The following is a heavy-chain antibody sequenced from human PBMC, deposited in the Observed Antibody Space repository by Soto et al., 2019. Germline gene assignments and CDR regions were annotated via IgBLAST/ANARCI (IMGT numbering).Heavy chain of an antibody. CDR1: GFTFDDYA. CDR3: ARVPKPSRNYGDFDY. V-gene: IGHV3-33*08. D-gene: IGHD4-4*01. CDR2: IWYDGINK. J-gene: IGHJ4*02. Sequence: GGSLRLSCAASGFTFDDYAMHWVRQAPGKGLEWVASIWYDGINKYYADSVKGRFTISRDNSKNTLYLQMNSLRAEDTAVYYCARVPKPSRNYGDFDYWGQGALVTVSS.